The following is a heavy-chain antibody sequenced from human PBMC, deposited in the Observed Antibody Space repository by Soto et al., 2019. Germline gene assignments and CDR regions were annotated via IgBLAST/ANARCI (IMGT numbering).Heavy chain of an antibody. V-gene: IGHV3-30-3*01. Sequence: GGSLRLSCAASGFTFSTYALHWVRQAPGKGLGWVAVISYDGSNKYYADSVKGRFTISRDNSNNTLFLQMNSLRAEDTAVYFCARDLLEDPVYYYGMDVWGQGTTVTVSS. D-gene: IGHD3-3*01. J-gene: IGHJ6*02. CDR1: GFTFSTYA. CDR3: ARDLLEDPVYYYGMDV. CDR2: ISYDGSNK.